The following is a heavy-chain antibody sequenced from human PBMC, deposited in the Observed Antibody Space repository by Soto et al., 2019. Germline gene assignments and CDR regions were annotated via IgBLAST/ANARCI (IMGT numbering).Heavy chain of an antibody. CDR1: GGTLSSAIYY. D-gene: IGHD3-22*01. CDR2: IYYSGST. J-gene: IGHJ4*02. CDR3: ARDYYDSSGYCD. Sequence: XTLSIPCAVCGGTLSSAIYYWRWIRQPPGKGLEWVWYIYYSGSTNYNPYLKSRVTVSVDTSKNQFSLKPSSVTAADTAVYYCARDYYDSSGYCDWGQGTLVTVSS. V-gene: IGHV4-61*01.